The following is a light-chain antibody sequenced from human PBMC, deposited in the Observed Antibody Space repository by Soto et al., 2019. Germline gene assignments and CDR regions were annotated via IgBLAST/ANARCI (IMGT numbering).Light chain of an antibody. V-gene: IGLV2-8*02. CDR3: TSYAGSNIPVV. CDR1: SSDVGGYNF. CDR2: EVS. J-gene: IGLJ2*01. Sequence: QSVLTQPPSASRSPGQSVTISCTGTSSDVGGYNFVSWYQQHPGKAPKLMIYEVSKRPSGVPDRFSGSKSGNTASLTVSGLQADDEADYYCTSYAGSNIPVVFGGGTKVTVL.